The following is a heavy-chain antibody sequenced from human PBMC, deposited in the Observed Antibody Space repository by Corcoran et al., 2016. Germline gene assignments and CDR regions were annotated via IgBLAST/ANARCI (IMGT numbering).Heavy chain of an antibody. V-gene: IGHV3-30*18. D-gene: IGHD3-10*01. CDR2: ISYDGSNK. CDR3: AKMGYGSGAY. Sequence: QVQLVESGGGVVQPGRSLRLSCAASGFTFSSYGMHWVRQAPGKGLEWVAVISYDGSNKYYADSVKGRFTISRDNSKNTLYLQMNSLRAEDTAVYYCAKMGYGSGAYWGQGTVVTVSS. CDR1: GFTFSSYG. J-gene: IGHJ4*02.